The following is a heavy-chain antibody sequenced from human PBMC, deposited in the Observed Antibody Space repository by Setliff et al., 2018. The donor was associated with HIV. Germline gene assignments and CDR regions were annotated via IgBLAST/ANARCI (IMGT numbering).Heavy chain of an antibody. V-gene: IGHV4-39*07. Sequence: SETLSLTCTVSGASISNSPHFWGWVRQPPGKGLEWIGNVYYSGGTDYHPSLKSRVTISVDTSKNQFSLKLGSVTAADTAMYYCARRMAAGTFDYWGQGTLVTVSS. J-gene: IGHJ4*02. CDR1: GASISNSPHF. CDR2: VYYSGGT. CDR3: ARRMAAGTFDY. D-gene: IGHD6-13*01.